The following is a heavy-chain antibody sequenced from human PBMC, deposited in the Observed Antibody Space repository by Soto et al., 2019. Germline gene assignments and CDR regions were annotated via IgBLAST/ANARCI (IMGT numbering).Heavy chain of an antibody. V-gene: IGHV1-46*01. J-gene: IGHJ4*02. CDR2: INPSSGAT. D-gene: IGHD6-19*01. CDR1: GYTFTNYY. Sequence: ASVKVSCKGTGYTFTNYYMHWVRQAPGQGLEWMGTINPSSGATDYAQKFQGRVTMTTDTSTSTAYMELTSLRSDDTAVYYCARTYTSGRYSFDYWGQGTLVTVSS. CDR3: ARTYTSGRYSFDY.